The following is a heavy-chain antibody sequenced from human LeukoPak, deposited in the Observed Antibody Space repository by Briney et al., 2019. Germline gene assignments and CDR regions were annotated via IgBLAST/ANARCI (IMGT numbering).Heavy chain of an antibody. CDR2: MSGDGKTI. V-gene: IGHV3-48*02. CDR3: AREHGNMLRGVILDY. D-gene: IGHD3-10*01. CDR1: GFTFSTYS. J-gene: IGHJ4*02. Sequence: GGSLRLSCAASGFTFSTYSMTWVRQAPGKGLEWVSYMSGDGKTIFYADSARGRFTISRDNAKKSLYLQMNSLRDEDTAAYYCAREHGNMLRGVILDYWGQGTLVTVSS.